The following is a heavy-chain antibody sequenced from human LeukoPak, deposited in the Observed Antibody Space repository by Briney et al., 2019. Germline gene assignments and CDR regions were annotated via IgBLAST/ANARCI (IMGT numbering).Heavy chain of an antibody. D-gene: IGHD6-19*01. J-gene: IGHJ1*01. CDR1: GFMFSSCA. V-gene: IGHV3-23*01. CDR2: ISGSGDST. Sequence: GGSLRLSCAASGFMFSSCAMGCVRQAPGKGLEWVSGISGSGDSTYYADSVKGRFTISRDSSENTLYLQMNSLSAEDTAIYFCAKDLTSSDWCDGYLHPWGQGTLVTVSS. CDR3: AKDLTSSDWCDGYLHP.